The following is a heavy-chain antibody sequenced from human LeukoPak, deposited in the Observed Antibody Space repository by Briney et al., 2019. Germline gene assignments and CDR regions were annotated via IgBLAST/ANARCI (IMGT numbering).Heavy chain of an antibody. V-gene: IGHV1-69*01. Sequence: SVKVSCKASGGTFSSYAISWVRQAPGQGLEWMGGIIPIFDTANYAQKFQGRVTITADESTSTAYMELSSLRSEDTAVYYCARVRAVAGTTGGYYFDYWGRGTLVTVSS. D-gene: IGHD6-19*01. CDR3: ARVRAVAGTTGGYYFDY. CDR2: IIPIFDTA. CDR1: GGTFSSYA. J-gene: IGHJ4*02.